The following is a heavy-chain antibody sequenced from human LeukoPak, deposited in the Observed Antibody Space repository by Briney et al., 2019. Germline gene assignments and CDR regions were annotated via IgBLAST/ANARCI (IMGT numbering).Heavy chain of an antibody. Sequence: PSQTLSLTCDIFGDSVSSGSGGWNWIRQSPSRGLEWLGRIYYRSQWYSDDAVSVKGRISINPDTAKNQFSLHLNSVTPEDTAVYYCARGYEQWLVLGLYYYYYYMDVWGKGTTVTVSS. D-gene: IGHD6-19*01. CDR3: ARGYEQWLVLGLYYYYYYMDV. J-gene: IGHJ6*03. CDR1: GDSVSSGSGG. CDR2: IYYRSQWYS. V-gene: IGHV6-1*01.